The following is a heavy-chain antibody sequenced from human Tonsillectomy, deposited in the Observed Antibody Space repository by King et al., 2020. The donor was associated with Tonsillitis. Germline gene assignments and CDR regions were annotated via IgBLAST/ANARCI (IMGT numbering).Heavy chain of an antibody. J-gene: IGHJ5*02. V-gene: IGHV4-4*02. CDR2: IYHSGST. Sequence: QLQESGPGLLKPSGTLSLTCVVSGGSISSTIWWSWVRQPPGKGLEWIGEIYHSGSTNYNPSLKSRVTIAVDKSKNQFSLKLSSMTAADTAVYYCATPPGHFPVASVGAGNWFDPWGQGTLVTVSS. D-gene: IGHD6-13*01. CDR1: GGSISSTIW. CDR3: ATPPGHFPVASVGAGNWFDP.